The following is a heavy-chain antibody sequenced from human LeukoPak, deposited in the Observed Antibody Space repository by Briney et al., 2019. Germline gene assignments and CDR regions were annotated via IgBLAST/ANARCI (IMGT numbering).Heavy chain of an antibody. D-gene: IGHD5-18*01. CDR2: IYYSGST. CDR3: ARHTRGYSYGSFDY. Sequence: ASETLSLTCTVSGGSISNYYWSWIRQPPGKGPEWIGYIYYSGSTNYNPSLKSRVTISVDTSKNQFSLKLSSVTAADTAVYYCARHTRGYSYGSFDYWGQGTLVTVSS. V-gene: IGHV4-59*08. CDR1: GGSISNYY. J-gene: IGHJ4*02.